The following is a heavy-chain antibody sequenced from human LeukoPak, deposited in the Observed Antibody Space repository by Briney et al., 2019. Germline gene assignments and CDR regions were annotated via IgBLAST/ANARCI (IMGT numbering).Heavy chain of an antibody. Sequence: SETLSLTCAVYGGSFSGYYWSWIRQPPGKGLEWIGEINHSGSTNYNPSLKGRVTISVDTSKNQFSLKLSSVTAADTAVYYCARVTAYGRYFDWSYYFDYWGQGTLVTVSS. CDR1: GGSFSGYY. V-gene: IGHV4-34*01. CDR2: INHSGST. J-gene: IGHJ4*02. D-gene: IGHD3-9*01. CDR3: ARVTAYGRYFDWSYYFDY.